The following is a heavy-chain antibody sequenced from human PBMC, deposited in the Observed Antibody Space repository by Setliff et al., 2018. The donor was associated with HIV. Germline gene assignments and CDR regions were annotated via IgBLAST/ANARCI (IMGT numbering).Heavy chain of an antibody. CDR3: AKAAPGSIPGFPEYFHH. J-gene: IGHJ1*01. D-gene: IGHD2-15*01. CDR1: GDSIISSNW. V-gene: IGHV4-4*02. CDR2: ISHSGDT. Sequence: SETLSLTCTVPGDSIISSNWWSWVRQPPGKGLQWIGEISHSGDTNYNPSLTSRVTISVDKSKNHFSLKLTSVTAADSAVYFCAKAAPGSIPGFPEYFHHWGQGTLVTVSS.